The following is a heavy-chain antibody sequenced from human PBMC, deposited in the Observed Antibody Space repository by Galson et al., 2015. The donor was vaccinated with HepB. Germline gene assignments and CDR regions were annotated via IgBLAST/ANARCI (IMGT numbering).Heavy chain of an antibody. V-gene: IGHV1-46*01. CDR2: INPSGGST. Sequence: SVKVSCKASGYTFTSYYMHWVRQAPGQGREWMGIINPSGGSTSDAQKFQGRVTMTRDTSTSTVYMELSSLRSEDTAVYYCARDRPYCGGDCYSWLDPWGQGTLVTVSS. J-gene: IGHJ5*02. D-gene: IGHD2-21*02. CDR1: GYTFTSYY. CDR3: ARDRPYCGGDCYSWLDP.